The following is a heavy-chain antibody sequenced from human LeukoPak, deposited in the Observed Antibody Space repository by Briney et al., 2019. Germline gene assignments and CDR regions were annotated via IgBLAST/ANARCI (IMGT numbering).Heavy chain of an antibody. Sequence: GGSLRLSCAASGFTVSSNYMSWVRQAPGKGLEWVSVIYSGGSTYYADSVKGRFTISRDNSKNTLYLQMNSLRAEDTAVCYCARKRGYSGYDFWGQGTLATVSS. CDR3: ARKRGYSGYDF. CDR1: GFTVSSNY. V-gene: IGHV3-66*01. D-gene: IGHD5-12*01. CDR2: IYSGGST. J-gene: IGHJ4*02.